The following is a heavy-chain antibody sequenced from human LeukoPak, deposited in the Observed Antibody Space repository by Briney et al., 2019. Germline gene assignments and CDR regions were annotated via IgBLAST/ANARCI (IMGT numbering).Heavy chain of an antibody. V-gene: IGHV3-53*01. CDR3: ARVGLTGYCDY. Sequence: GGSLRLSCAASGFTVSSNYMSWVRQAPGKGLEWVSVIYNGGSTSYADSVKGRFTISRDSSKNTLYLQMNSLRAEDTAVYYCARVGLTGYCDYWGQGALVTVSS. CDR2: IYNGGST. D-gene: IGHD3-9*01. CDR1: GFTVSSNY. J-gene: IGHJ4*02.